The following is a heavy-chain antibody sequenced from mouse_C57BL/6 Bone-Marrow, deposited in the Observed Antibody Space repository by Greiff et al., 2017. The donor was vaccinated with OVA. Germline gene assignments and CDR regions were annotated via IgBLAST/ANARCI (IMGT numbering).Heavy chain of an antibody. CDR3: VSSYYGSSPCYFDY. D-gene: IGHD1-1*01. Sequence: EVQLQQSGPELVKPGASVKMSCKASGYTFTDYNMHWVKQSHGKSLEWIGYINPNNGGTSYNQKFKGKATLTVNKSSSTAYMVLRSLTSEDSAVYYCVSSYYGSSPCYFDYWGQGTTLTVSS. CDR2: INPNNGGT. J-gene: IGHJ2*01. V-gene: IGHV1-22*01. CDR1: GYTFTDYN.